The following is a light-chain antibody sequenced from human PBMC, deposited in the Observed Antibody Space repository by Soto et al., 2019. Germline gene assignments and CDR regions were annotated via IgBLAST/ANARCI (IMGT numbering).Light chain of an antibody. CDR3: QQYDNWPPT. CDR1: QNVSSN. V-gene: IGKV3-15*01. J-gene: IGKJ5*01. CDR2: GAS. Sequence: EIVMTQSPATLSVSPGERATLSCRASQNVSSNLAWYQQTPGQAPRLLIYGASTRATGIPARFSGSGSGTEFTLTISSLQSEDFAVYYCQQYDNWPPTFGQGTRLEIK.